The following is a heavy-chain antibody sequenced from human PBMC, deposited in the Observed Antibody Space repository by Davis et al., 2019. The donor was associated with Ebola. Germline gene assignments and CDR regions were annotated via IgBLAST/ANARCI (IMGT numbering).Heavy chain of an antibody. CDR1: GGSISSSNW. Sequence: SETLSLTCAVSGGSISSSNWWSWVRQPPGKGLEWIGEIYHSGSTNYNPSLKSRVTISVDKSKNQFSLKLSSVTAADTAVYYCARGGGSGSYYKIVMDVWGKGTTVTVSS. CDR3: ARGGGSGSYYKIVMDV. CDR2: IYHSGST. V-gene: IGHV4-4*02. J-gene: IGHJ6*04. D-gene: IGHD3-10*01.